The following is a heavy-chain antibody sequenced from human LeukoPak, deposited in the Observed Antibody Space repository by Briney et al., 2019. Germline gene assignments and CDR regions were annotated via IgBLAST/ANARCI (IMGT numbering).Heavy chain of an antibody. CDR1: GCIFTSYW. CDR3: ARQSGWSVVAAQNWFDP. J-gene: IGHJ5*02. Sequence: GASLEFSCQGSGCIFTSYWIGWVRQLPGKGLEWMGIIYPGDSDTRYSPSYQGQVTISADKPISTPSLPWSSLKHSDTGVYYCARQSGWSVVAAQNWFDPWAQGTVVTVSS. CDR2: IYPGDSDT. D-gene: IGHD2-15*01. V-gene: IGHV5-51*01.